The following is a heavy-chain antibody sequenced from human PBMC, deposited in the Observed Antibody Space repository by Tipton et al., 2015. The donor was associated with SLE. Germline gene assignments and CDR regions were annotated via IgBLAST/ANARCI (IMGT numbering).Heavy chain of an antibody. CDR3: ARDGAMIVPRGSFEI. J-gene: IGHJ3*02. V-gene: IGHV4-4*07. Sequence: TLSLTCTVSGGSISSYYWSWIRQPAGKGLEWIGRIYTSGSTNYNPALKSLVTMSVETSKNQFSLKLSSVTAAGTAVYYCARDGAMIVPRGSFEIWGQGTMVTVSS. CDR1: GGSISSYY. D-gene: IGHD3-22*01. CDR2: IYTSGST.